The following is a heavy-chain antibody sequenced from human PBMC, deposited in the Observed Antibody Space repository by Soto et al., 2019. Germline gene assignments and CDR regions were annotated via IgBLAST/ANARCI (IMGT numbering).Heavy chain of an antibody. V-gene: IGHV1-2*02. CDR2: INANSGAT. D-gene: IGHD3-22*01. Sequence: ASVKVSCKSSGFTFTGYYIHWVRQAPGQGLEWMGWINANSGATNYAQKFQGGVTMTRDTSISTAYLELSRLKSDDTAVYYCARPSRPNYYDNSGSAFDIWGQGTMVTVSS. CDR1: GFTFTGYY. J-gene: IGHJ3*02. CDR3: ARPSRPNYYDNSGSAFDI.